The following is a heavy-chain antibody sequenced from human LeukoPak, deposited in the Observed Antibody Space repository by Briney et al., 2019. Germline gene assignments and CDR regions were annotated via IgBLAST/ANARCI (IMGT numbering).Heavy chain of an antibody. CDR3: ASSASSGWDLFDY. D-gene: IGHD6-19*01. Sequence: GGSLRLSCAASGFTFSSYEMNWVRQAPGKGLGWVSYISSSGSTIYYADSVKGRFTISRDNAKNSLYLQMNSLRAEDTAVYYCASSASSGWDLFDYWGQGTLVTVSS. CDR2: ISSSGSTI. J-gene: IGHJ4*02. CDR1: GFTFSSYE. V-gene: IGHV3-48*03.